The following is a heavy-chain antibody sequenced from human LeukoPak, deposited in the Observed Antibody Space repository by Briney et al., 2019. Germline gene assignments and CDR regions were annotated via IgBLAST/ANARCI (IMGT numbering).Heavy chain of an antibody. Sequence: GGSLRLSCAVSGFTFSDYYMNWIRQAPGKGLEWLSYISSSGSSTNHADSVKGRFTISRDNAKNSVYLQMNSLRAEDTAVYYCARDNVLRGVLNWFDPWGQGTLVTVSS. CDR3: ARDNVLRGVLNWFDP. CDR1: GFTFSDYY. J-gene: IGHJ5*02. CDR2: ISSSGSST. V-gene: IGHV3-11*06. D-gene: IGHD3-10*01.